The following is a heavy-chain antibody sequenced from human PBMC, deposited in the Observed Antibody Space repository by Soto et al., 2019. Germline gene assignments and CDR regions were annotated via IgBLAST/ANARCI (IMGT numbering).Heavy chain of an antibody. J-gene: IGHJ6*02. V-gene: IGHV3-49*03. Sequence: GGSLRLSCTGSGFTFGDFGMSWFRQAPGKGLEWLSFVRSKGYGGTTESAASVRGRFITSRDDSKSIAYLQMNSLKTEDTAVYYCASLTSWSQEYYYGMDVWGQGTTVTVS. CDR3: ASLTSWSQEYYYGMDV. D-gene: IGHD2-2*01. CDR1: GFTFGDFG. CDR2: VRSKGYGGTT.